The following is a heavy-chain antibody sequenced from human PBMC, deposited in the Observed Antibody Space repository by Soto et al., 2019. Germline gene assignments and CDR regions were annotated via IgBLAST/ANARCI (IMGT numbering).Heavy chain of an antibody. Sequence: SETLSLTCTVSGGSISSGGYYWSWIRQHPGKGLEWIGYIYYSGSTYYNPSLKSRVTISVDTSKNQFSLKLSSVTAADTAVYYCAREPVIAVTTTHYYYYYGMDVWGQGTTVTVSS. CDR2: IYYSGST. CDR1: GGSISSGGYY. D-gene: IGHD6-19*01. V-gene: IGHV4-31*03. CDR3: AREPVIAVTTTHYYYYYGMDV. J-gene: IGHJ6*02.